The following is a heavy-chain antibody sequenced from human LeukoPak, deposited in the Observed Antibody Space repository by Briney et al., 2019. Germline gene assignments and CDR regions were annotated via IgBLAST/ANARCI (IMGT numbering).Heavy chain of an antibody. CDR2: IIPIFGTA. CDR1: GGTFTTYE. Sequence: SVKVSCKASGGTFTTYEFNWVRQAPGQGLEWMGMIIPIFGTAKYAQKFQGRVTITADDSTTTSYMELSSLTPDDMAVYYCARIEGAYGVLVYWGQGTLVTVSS. D-gene: IGHD5-12*01. CDR3: ARIEGAYGVLVY. J-gene: IGHJ4*02. V-gene: IGHV1-69*15.